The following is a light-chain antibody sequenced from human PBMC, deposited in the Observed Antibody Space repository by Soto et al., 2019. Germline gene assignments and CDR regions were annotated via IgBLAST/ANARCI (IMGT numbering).Light chain of an antibody. CDR3: QQYQDGPPLT. J-gene: IGKJ4*01. V-gene: IGKV3-15*01. Sequence: EIVITQCPATLSVFPRERATLSCRAIQSISSNLAWYQHKPGQAPRLLILGATTRATAIPARFSGSGSGTEFTLTISSLQSEDFAVYYCQQYQDGPPLTFGGGTKVDIK. CDR2: GAT. CDR1: QSISSN.